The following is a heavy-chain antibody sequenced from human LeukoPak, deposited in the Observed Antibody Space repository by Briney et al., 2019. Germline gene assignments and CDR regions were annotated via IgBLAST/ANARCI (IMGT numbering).Heavy chain of an antibody. V-gene: IGHV3-23*01. D-gene: IGHD3-22*01. CDR3: AKDLSYYDSSGYYTY. J-gene: IGHJ4*02. CDR1: GFTFSSYA. CDR2: ISGSGGST. Sequence: PGGSLRLSCAASGFTFSSYAMSWVRQAPGKGLEWVSAISGSGGSTYYADSVKGRLTISRDNSKNTLYLQMNSLRAEDTAVYYCAKDLSYYDSSGYYTYWGQGTLVTVSS.